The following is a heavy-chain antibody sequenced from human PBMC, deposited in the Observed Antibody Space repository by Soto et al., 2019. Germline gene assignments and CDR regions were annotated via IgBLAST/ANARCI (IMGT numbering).Heavy chain of an antibody. J-gene: IGHJ4*02. Sequence: GGSLRLSCTVSAFSFSTYSMNWVRQAPGKGLEWVSYISSSGSSIYYADSVKGRFTISRDNAKNSLYLQMNSLRGEDTAVYYCARDPGTTRFDYWGQGTLVTVSS. CDR3: ARDPGTTRFDY. V-gene: IGHV3-48*01. CDR2: ISSSGSSI. D-gene: IGHD1-1*01. CDR1: AFSFSTYS.